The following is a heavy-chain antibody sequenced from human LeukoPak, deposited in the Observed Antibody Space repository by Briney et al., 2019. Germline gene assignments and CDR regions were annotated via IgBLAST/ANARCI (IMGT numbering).Heavy chain of an antibody. J-gene: IGHJ5*02. D-gene: IGHD2-15*01. V-gene: IGHV3-23*01. CDR3: AKGFSVRGRFDP. Sequence: PGGSLRLSCAASGFTFSSYALTWVRQAPGRGLEWVSGISGTGSHTYYADSVKGHFTTSRDNSKNTLYLQMNNLRAEDTALYYCAKGFSVRGRFDPWGQGTQVTVSS. CDR1: GFTFSSYA. CDR2: ISGTGSHT.